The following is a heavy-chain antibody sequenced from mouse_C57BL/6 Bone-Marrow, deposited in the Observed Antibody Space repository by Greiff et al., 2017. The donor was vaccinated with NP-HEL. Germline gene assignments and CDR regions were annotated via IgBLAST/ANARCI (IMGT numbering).Heavy chain of an antibody. CDR2: IDPSDSYT. J-gene: IGHJ4*01. Sequence: VQLQGSGAELLRPGTSVRLSSKASGYTFTSYWLHWVKQRPGQGLEWIGVIDPSDSYTNYNQKFKGKATLTVDTSSSTAYMQLSSLTSEDSAVYYCASPYYLYYAMDYWGQGTSVTVSS. CDR3: ASPYYLYYAMDY. D-gene: IGHD2-10*01. CDR1: GYTFTSYW. V-gene: IGHV1-59*01.